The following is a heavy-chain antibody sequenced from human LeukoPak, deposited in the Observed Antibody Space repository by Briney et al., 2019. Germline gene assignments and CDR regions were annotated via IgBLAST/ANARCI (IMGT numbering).Heavy chain of an antibody. CDR3: ARDFFRRDGYNF. J-gene: IGHJ4*02. CDR1: GFTVSSNY. D-gene: IGHD5-24*01. CDR2: IYSGGST. Sequence: GGSLRLSCAASGFTVSSNYMSWVRQAPGKGLEWVSVIYSGGSTYYADSVKGRFTISRDNSTNTLYLQMNSLRAEDTAVYYCARDFFRRDGYNFWGQGTLVTVSS. V-gene: IGHV3-53*01.